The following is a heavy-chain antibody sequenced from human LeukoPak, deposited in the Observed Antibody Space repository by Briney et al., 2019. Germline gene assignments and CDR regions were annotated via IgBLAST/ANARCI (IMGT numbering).Heavy chain of an antibody. Sequence: PGGSLRLSCAASGFTFSSYWMSWVRQAPGKGLEWVANIKQDGSEKYYVDSVKGRFTISRDNAKNSLYLQMNSLRAEDTAVYYCARVDWYSSSWYQDAFDIWGQGTMVTVS. CDR1: GFTFSSYW. J-gene: IGHJ3*02. CDR2: IKQDGSEK. V-gene: IGHV3-7*01. CDR3: ARVDWYSSSWYQDAFDI. D-gene: IGHD6-13*01.